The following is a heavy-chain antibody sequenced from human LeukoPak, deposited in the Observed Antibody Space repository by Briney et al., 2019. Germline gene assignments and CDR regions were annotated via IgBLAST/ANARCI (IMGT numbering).Heavy chain of an antibody. CDR1: GFTFSGSA. D-gene: IGHD2-2*01. Sequence: GGSLKLSCAASGFTFSGSAMHWVRQASGEGLEWVGRIRTKSNSYATAYAASVKGRFTISRDDSKNTAYLQMDSLKTEDTAVYYCTRHEGTSSTRFDYWGQGTLVTVSS. J-gene: IGHJ4*02. CDR2: IRTKSNSYAT. CDR3: TRHEGTSSTRFDY. V-gene: IGHV3-73*01.